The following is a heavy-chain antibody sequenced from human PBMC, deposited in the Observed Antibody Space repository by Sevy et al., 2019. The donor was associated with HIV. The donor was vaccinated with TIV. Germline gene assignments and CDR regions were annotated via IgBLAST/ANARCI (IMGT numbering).Heavy chain of an antibody. CDR2: ISGSGGST. V-gene: IGHV3-23*01. J-gene: IGHJ2*01. CDR3: QIDGGYSSGWYELGYFDL. CDR1: GFTFSSYA. D-gene: IGHD6-19*01. Sequence: GGSLRLSCAASGFTFSSYAMSWVRQAPGKGLEWVSAISGSGGSTYYADSVKDRFTISRDNSKNMLYLQMNSLRAEDTAVYYCQIDGGYSSGWYELGYFDLWGRGTLVTVSS.